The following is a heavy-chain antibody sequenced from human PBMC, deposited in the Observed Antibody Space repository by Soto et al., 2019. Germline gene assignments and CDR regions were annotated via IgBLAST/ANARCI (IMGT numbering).Heavy chain of an antibody. CDR3: TLSSGSSGY. CDR2: IKSKTDGGRT. Sequence: EVQLVESGGGLVKPGGSLRLSCAASGYTFSNTWMSWVRQAPGKGLEWVGRIKSKTDGGRTDYAAPVKGRFTISRDDSKNTLYLQMNSLKTEDTAVYYCTLSSGSSGYWGQGTLVTDPS. CDR1: GYTFSNTW. V-gene: IGHV3-15*01. J-gene: IGHJ4*02. D-gene: IGHD6-13*01.